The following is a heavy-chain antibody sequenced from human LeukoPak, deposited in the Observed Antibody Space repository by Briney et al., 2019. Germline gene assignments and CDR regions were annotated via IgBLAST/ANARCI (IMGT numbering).Heavy chain of an antibody. Sequence: ASVKVSCKASAGTFSSYAISWVRQAPGQGREWMGGIIPIFGRASYAQKLQGRVTITTDESTSTAYMELSSLRSEDTAVYYCARGRPTGDLYYWGQGTLVTVSS. V-gene: IGHV1-69*05. D-gene: IGHD7-27*01. CDR2: IIPIFGRA. J-gene: IGHJ4*02. CDR1: AGTFSSYA. CDR3: ARGRPTGDLYY.